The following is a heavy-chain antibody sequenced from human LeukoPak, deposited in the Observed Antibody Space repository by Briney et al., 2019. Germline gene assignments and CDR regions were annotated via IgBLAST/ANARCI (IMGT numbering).Heavy chain of an antibody. D-gene: IGHD6-19*01. CDR3: ARGASSGWGGLAFDI. V-gene: IGHV4-34*01. Sequence: SETLSLTCAVYGGSFSGYYWSWIRQPPGKGLEWIGEINHSGSTNYNPSLKSRVTISVDTSKNQFSLKLSSVTAADTAVYYCARGASSGWGGLAFDIWGQGTMVTVSS. CDR2: INHSGST. J-gene: IGHJ3*02. CDR1: GGSFSGYY.